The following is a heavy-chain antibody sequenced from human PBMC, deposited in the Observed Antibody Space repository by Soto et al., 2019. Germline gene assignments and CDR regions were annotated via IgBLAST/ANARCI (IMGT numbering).Heavy chain of an antibody. CDR3: AQGYTGSAWFQNWFDP. D-gene: IGHD6-19*01. CDR1: GFSLSTIGVG. CDR2: IYWDDDK. J-gene: IGHJ5*02. V-gene: IGHV2-5*02. Sequence: QITLTESGPTLVKPTQTLTLTCTFSGFSLSTIGVGVGWIRQPPGKALEWLAFIYWDDDKRYSPSLTSRLTTTKHTPKSQVVLTTTNLNPEDTGTYYCAQGYTGSAWFQNWFDPWRQGTLVTVSS.